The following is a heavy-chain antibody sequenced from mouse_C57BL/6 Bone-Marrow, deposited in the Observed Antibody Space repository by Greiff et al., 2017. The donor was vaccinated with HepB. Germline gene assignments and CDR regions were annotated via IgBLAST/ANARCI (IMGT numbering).Heavy chain of an antibody. D-gene: IGHD2-12*01. J-gene: IGHJ2*01. CDR2: IDPENGDT. CDR1: GFNIKDDY. V-gene: IGHV14-4*01. CDR3: TTILQYYFDY. Sequence: VQLQQSGAELVRPGASVKLSCTASGFNIKDDYMHWVKQRPEQGLEWIGWIDPENGDTEYASKFQGKATITADTSSNTAYLQLSSLTSEDTAVYYCTTILQYYFDYWGQGTTLTVSS.